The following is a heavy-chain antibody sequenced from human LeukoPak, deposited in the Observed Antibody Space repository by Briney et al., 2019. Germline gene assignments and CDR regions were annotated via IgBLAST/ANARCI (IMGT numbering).Heavy chain of an antibody. J-gene: IGHJ4*02. CDR2: IKQDGSEK. CDR3: AKARPVRGSGSQPPRNDY. Sequence: PGGSLRLSCAASGFTFSSYWMSWVRQAPGKGLEWVANIKQDGSEKYYVDSVKGRFTISRDNAKNSLYLQMNSLRAEDTAVYYCAKARPVRGSGSQPPRNDYWGQGTLVTVSS. D-gene: IGHD3-10*01. V-gene: IGHV3-7*01. CDR1: GFTFSSYW.